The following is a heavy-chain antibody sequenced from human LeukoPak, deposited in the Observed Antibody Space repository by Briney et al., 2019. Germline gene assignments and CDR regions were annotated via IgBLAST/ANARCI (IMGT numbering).Heavy chain of an antibody. D-gene: IGHD1-7*01. CDR3: ARLYGNYQNYIDY. CDR1: GGSISSGIYY. CDR2: IYISGST. V-gene: IGHV4-61*02. Sequence: SETLSLTCNVSGGSISSGIYYWSWIRHPAGKGLEWIGRIYISGSTNYNPSLKSRVTISADTSKNHFSLKLRSVTAADTAVYYCARLYGNYQNYIDYWGQGTLVTVSS. J-gene: IGHJ4*02.